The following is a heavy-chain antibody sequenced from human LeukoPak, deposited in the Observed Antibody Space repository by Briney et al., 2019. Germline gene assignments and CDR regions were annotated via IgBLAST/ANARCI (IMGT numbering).Heavy chain of an antibody. CDR2: ISWNSGSI. J-gene: IGHJ3*02. CDR1: GFTFDDYA. Sequence: GGSLRLSCAASGFTFDDYAMHWVRQAPGKGLEWVSGISWNSGSIGYADSVKGRFTISRDNAKNSLYLQMNSLRAEDTALYYCAKDFIVGATDDAFDIWGQGTMVTVSS. D-gene: IGHD1-26*01. CDR3: AKDFIVGATDDAFDI. V-gene: IGHV3-9*01.